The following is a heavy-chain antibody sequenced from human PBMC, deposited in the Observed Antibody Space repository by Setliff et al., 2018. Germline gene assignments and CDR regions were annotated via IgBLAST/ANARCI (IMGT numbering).Heavy chain of an antibody. CDR1: GYSISSGYY. V-gene: IGHV4-38-2*01. Sequence: PSETLSLTCAVSGYSISSGYYWGWIRQPPGKGLEWIGSIYHSGSTYYNPFLKSRVTISVDTSKNQFSLKLSSVTAADTAVYYCARKYSSSWYWTWIYYFGYWGQGTLVTVSS. J-gene: IGHJ4*02. D-gene: IGHD6-13*01. CDR2: IYHSGST. CDR3: ARKYSSSWYWTWIYYFGY.